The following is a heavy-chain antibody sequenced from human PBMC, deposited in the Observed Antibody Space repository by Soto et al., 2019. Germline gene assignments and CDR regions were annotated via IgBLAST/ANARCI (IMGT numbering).Heavy chain of an antibody. Sequence: QVQLQQWGAGLLKPSETLSLTCAVYGGSFSGYYWSWIRQPPGKGLEWIGEINHSGSTNYNPSLKSRVTISVVTSKNQFSLKLSSVTAADTAVYYCARKLVVDGYYYGMDVWGQGTTVTVSS. CDR3: ARKLVVDGYYYGMDV. CDR2: INHSGST. V-gene: IGHV4-34*01. J-gene: IGHJ6*02. D-gene: IGHD2-8*02. CDR1: GGSFSGYY.